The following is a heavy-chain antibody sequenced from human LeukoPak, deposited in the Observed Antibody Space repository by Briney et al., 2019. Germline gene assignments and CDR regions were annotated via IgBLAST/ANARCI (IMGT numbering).Heavy chain of an antibody. Sequence: ASVKVSCKASGGTFSSYAISWVRQAPGQGLEWMGGIIPIFGTANYAQKFQGRVTITADKSTSTAYMELSGLRSEDTAVYYCAREGGGSGWYGGYYFDYWGQGTLVTVSS. D-gene: IGHD6-19*01. V-gene: IGHV1-69*06. CDR3: AREGGGSGWYGGYYFDY. CDR1: GGTFSSYA. CDR2: IIPIFGTA. J-gene: IGHJ4*02.